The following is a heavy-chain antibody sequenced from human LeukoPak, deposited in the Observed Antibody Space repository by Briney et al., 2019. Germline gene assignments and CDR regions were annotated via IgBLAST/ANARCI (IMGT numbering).Heavy chain of an antibody. Sequence: SETLSLTCTVSGYSISSGYYWGWIRQPPGKGLEWIGSIYHSGSTYYNPSLKSRVTISVDTSKNQFSLKLSSVTAADTAVYYCARLPIYDFWSGYYACFDYWGQGTLVTVSS. V-gene: IGHV4-38-2*02. CDR2: IYHSGST. CDR1: GYSISSGYY. D-gene: IGHD3-3*01. CDR3: ARLPIYDFWSGYYACFDY. J-gene: IGHJ4*02.